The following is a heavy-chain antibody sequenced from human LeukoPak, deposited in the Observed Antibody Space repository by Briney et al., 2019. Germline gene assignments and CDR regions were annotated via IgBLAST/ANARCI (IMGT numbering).Heavy chain of an antibody. CDR1: GGTFSNYA. J-gene: IGHJ3*02. CDR3: ATQGAAIAAGHDAFDI. D-gene: IGHD2-21*01. CDR2: IIPIFGTA. Sequence: SVKVSCKASGGTFSNYAISWVRQAPGQGLEWMGGIIPIFGTANYAQKFQGRVTITADKSTSTAYMELSSLRSEDTAVYYCATQGAAIAAGHDAFDIWGQGTMVTVSS. V-gene: IGHV1-69*06.